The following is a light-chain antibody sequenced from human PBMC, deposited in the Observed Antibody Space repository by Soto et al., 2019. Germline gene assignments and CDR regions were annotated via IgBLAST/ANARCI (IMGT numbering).Light chain of an antibody. Sequence: IVLTQSPGTLSLSPGDRATLSCRASQSVSSSYLAWYQQKPGQAPRLLIYGASTRATGIPARFSGSGSGTEFTLTISSLQSEDFAVYYCQQYNDWPRTFGQGTKVDIK. CDR2: GAS. V-gene: IGKV3-15*01. CDR3: QQYNDWPRT. J-gene: IGKJ1*01. CDR1: QSVSSSY.